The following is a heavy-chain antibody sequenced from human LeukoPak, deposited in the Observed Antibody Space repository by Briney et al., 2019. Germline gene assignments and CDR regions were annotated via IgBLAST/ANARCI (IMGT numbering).Heavy chain of an antibody. D-gene: IGHD3-3*01. J-gene: IGHJ4*02. CDR2: IKHDGSEK. CDR1: GFPFSSYG. V-gene: IGHV3-7*01. CDR3: ATDRGWRTSGYYLYYFEY. Sequence: GGSLRLSCVASGFPFSSYGMHWVRQAPGKGLEWVASIKHDGSEKYYVDSVRGRFTISRDNTKNSLYLQMSSLRAEDTAVYYCATDRGWRTSGYYLYYFEYWGQGTLVTFSS.